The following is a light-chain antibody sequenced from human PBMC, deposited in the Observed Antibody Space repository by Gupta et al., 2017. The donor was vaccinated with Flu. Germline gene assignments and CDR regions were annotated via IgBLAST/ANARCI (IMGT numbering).Light chain of an antibody. CDR3: SSYSSSKILV. J-gene: IGLJ3*02. Sequence: SITISCTGTSSDLGGYNYVSWYQHHPGKAPKLMMFEVNLRPSGVSNRVSGSKSGNTASLTISGLQAEDEADDYCSSYSSSKILVFGGGTRVTVL. CDR1: SSDLGGYNY. CDR2: EVN. V-gene: IGLV2-14*01.